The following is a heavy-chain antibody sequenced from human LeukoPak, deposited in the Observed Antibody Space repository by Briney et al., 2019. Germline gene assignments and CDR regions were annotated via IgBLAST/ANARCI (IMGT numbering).Heavy chain of an antibody. V-gene: IGHV1-69*13. J-gene: IGHJ4*02. CDR3: ARSQGYGYVSSY. CDR2: IIPIFGTA. D-gene: IGHD5-18*01. CDR1: GGTFSSYA. Sequence: ASVKVSCKASGGTFSSYAISWVRQAPGQGLEWMGGIIPIFGTANYAQKFQGRVTITADDSTGTAYMELTSLRPADTAVYYCARSQGYGYVSSYWGQGTLVTVSS.